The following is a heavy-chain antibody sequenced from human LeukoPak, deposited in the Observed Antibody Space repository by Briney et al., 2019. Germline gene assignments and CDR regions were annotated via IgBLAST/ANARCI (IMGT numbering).Heavy chain of an antibody. CDR2: ISGSGGST. V-gene: IGHV3-23*01. Sequence: GGSLRLSCAASGFTFNNYVMTWVRQAPGKGLEWVSTISGSGGSTYYAGSVKGRFTISRDNSKNTLYLQMNSLRAEDTAVYYCAKDRIFDYWGQGTLVTVSS. J-gene: IGHJ4*02. CDR3: AKDRIFDY. CDR1: GFTFNNYV.